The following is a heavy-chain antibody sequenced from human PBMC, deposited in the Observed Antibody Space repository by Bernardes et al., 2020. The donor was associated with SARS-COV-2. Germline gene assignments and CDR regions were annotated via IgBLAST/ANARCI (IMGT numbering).Heavy chain of an antibody. CDR3: ALPPSNYDRYGMDV. Sequence: ASVKVSCMASGYTFTGYYIHWVRQAPGQGLEWMGWINTNSGGTIYAQKFQGRVTMTRDTSISTAYMELSRLRSDDTAMYYCALPPSNYDRYGMDVWGQGTTVTVSS. J-gene: IGHJ6*02. V-gene: IGHV1-2*02. CDR2: INTNSGGT. D-gene: IGHD3-22*01. CDR1: GYTFTGYY.